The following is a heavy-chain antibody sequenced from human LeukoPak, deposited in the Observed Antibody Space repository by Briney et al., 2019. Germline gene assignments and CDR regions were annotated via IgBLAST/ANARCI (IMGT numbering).Heavy chain of an antibody. D-gene: IGHD3-3*01. Sequence: GASVKVSCKASGGTFGNYAISWVRQAPGRGLEWMGGIIPIFGTLNYAQKFQGRVTITADESTSTVYMELSSLKSEDTAVYYCAGGKLFDFWSGYYPMDDSWGQGTLVTVSS. V-gene: IGHV1-69*01. CDR2: IIPIFGTL. CDR3: AGGKLFDFWSGYYPMDDS. J-gene: IGHJ4*02. CDR1: GGTFGNYA.